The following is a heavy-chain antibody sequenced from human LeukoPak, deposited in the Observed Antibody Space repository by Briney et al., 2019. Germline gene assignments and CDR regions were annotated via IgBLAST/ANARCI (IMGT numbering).Heavy chain of an antibody. CDR3: ARGGDSTNY. J-gene: IGHJ4*02. D-gene: IGHD2-2*01. CDR1: GYTFIDYY. Sequence: ASVKVSCKASGYTFIDYYVHWVRQAPGQGLEWMGQINSNSGGANYAQKFRDRVTMTRDTSISTAYMELSWLTSDDTAVYFCARGGDSTNYWGQGTLVTVSS. CDR2: INSNSGGA. V-gene: IGHV1-2*06.